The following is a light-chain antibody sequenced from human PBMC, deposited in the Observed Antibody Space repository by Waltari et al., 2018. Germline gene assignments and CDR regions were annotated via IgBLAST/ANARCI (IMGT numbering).Light chain of an antibody. CDR3: QQSDSLPLT. J-gene: IGKJ4*01. CDR1: QYINKY. V-gene: IGKV1-39*01. CDR2: VVS. Sequence: DIQMTQSPSSLSASVGDRVTITCRASQYINKYLNWYQQKPGKAPKVLISVVSYLHTGVPSRFSGSGSGTDFTLTISSLQPEDFATYYCQQSDSLPLTFAGGTKVEIK.